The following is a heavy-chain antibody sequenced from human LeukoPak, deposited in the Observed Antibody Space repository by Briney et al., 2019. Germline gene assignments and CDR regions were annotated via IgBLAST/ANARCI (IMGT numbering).Heavy chain of an antibody. Sequence: GGSLRLSCAASGFTFSSYAMSWVRQAPGKGLEWVSAISGSGGSTYYADSVKGRFTISRDNSKNTLYLQMNSLRAEDTAVYYCAKAGRYSSSWYSDYWGQGTLVTVSS. CDR1: GFTFSSYA. J-gene: IGHJ4*02. V-gene: IGHV3-23*01. D-gene: IGHD6-13*01. CDR3: AKAGRYSSSWYSDY. CDR2: ISGSGGST.